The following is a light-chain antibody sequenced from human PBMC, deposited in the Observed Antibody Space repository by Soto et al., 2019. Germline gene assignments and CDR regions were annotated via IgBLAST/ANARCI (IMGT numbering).Light chain of an antibody. CDR2: EAS. J-gene: IGKJ4*01. V-gene: IGKV3-15*01. CDR1: QSVNNK. CDR3: QQYNNWPPVT. Sequence: EIVMTQSPATLSVSPVEGATLSCRASQSVNNKLAWYQQKSGQAPRLLVYEASTRAIGVPARFSGSGSGTEFTLTISSLQSEDFAVYYCQQYNNWPPVTFGGGTKVDI.